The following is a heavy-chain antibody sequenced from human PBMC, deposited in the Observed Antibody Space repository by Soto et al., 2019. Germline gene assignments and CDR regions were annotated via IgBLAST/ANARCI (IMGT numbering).Heavy chain of an antibody. CDR2: ISSSSSYT. CDR3: ARDPRAWAYCGGDCYLDY. J-gene: IGHJ4*02. Sequence: GGSLRLSCAASGFTFSDYYMSWIRQAPGKGLEWVSYISSSSSYTNYADSVKGRFTISRDNAKNSLYLQMNSLRAEETAVYYCARDPRAWAYCGGDCYLDYWGQGTLVTVSS. CDR1: GFTFSDYY. D-gene: IGHD2-21*02. V-gene: IGHV3-11*06.